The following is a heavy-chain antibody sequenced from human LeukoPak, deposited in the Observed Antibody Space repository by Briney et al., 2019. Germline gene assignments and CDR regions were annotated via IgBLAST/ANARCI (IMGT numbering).Heavy chain of an antibody. J-gene: IGHJ4*02. CDR1: GFTFSSYS. Sequence: GGSLRLSCAASGFTFSSYSMNWVRQAPGKGLELVSYISSSSSTIYYADSVKGRFTISRDNAKNSLYLQMNSLRAEDTAVYYCARAASYSSSSEWGQGTLVTVSS. CDR2: ISSSSSTI. V-gene: IGHV3-48*01. CDR3: ARAASYSSSSE. D-gene: IGHD6-6*01.